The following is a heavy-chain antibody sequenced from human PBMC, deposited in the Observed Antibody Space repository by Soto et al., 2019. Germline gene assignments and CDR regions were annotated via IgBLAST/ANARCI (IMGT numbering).Heavy chain of an antibody. V-gene: IGHV3-23*01. CDR3: AKAQIPGYAF. D-gene: IGHD2-2*02. CDR2: ISVSGKT. J-gene: IGHJ3*01. Sequence: KSGVRQAAGKGLEWRSAISVSGKTYYSNSAKGLFTISRDTSENTIHLQMNTLRAEDTGVYYCAKAQIPGYAF.